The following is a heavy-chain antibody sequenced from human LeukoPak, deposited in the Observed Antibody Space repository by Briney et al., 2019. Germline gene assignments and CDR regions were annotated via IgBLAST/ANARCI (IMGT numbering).Heavy chain of an antibody. CDR2: ISTDGRTT. Sequence: GGSLRLSCAASGFTFSSHWMHWVRQAPGKGLVWVSRISTDGRTTSYADSVKGRFTISRDNAKNTLYLQMNSLRAEDTAVYYCAREEASSAAIDHWGQGTLVTVSS. CDR1: GFTFSSHW. D-gene: IGHD6-6*01. V-gene: IGHV3-74*01. CDR3: AREEASSAAIDH. J-gene: IGHJ4*02.